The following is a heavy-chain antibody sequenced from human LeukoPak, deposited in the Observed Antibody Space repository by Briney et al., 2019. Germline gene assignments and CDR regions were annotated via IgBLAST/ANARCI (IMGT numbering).Heavy chain of an antibody. D-gene: IGHD3-10*01. Sequence: GSSLKVSCKASGGTSSSYAISWVRQAPGQGREWMGGIIPIFGTANYAQKFQGRVTITADESTSTAYMELSSLRSEDTAVYYCARDVQITMVRGVIVWFDPWGQGTLVTVSS. CDR2: IIPIFGTA. CDR1: GGTSSSYA. V-gene: IGHV1-69*01. CDR3: ARDVQITMVRGVIVWFDP. J-gene: IGHJ5*02.